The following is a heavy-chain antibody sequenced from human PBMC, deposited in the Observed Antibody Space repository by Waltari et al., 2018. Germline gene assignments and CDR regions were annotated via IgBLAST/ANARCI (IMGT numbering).Heavy chain of an antibody. D-gene: IGHD6-19*01. V-gene: IGHV3-30-3*01. CDR3: ARDSGYSVAWSVGDY. J-gene: IGHJ4*02. CDR2: ISYDGNIK. CDR1: GFTFNSHA. Sequence: QVQLVESGGGVVQPGRSLRVSCAASGFTFNSHAMHWVRQAPGKGREWVSVISYDGNIKYYAGSVKGRFTISRDNSKNTLYLQMNDLRSDDTAVYFCARDSGYSVAWSVGDYWGQGTLVTVSS.